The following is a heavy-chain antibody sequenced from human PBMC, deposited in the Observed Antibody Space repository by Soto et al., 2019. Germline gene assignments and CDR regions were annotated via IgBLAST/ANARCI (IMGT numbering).Heavy chain of an antibody. J-gene: IGHJ6*02. CDR1: GFTFSSYG. Sequence: QVQLMESGGSVLQPGRSLRLSCAASGFTFSSYGMHWVRQAPGKGLEWVTIISNDGSIQYYGDSVKGRITVSRDNSKNTLFLEMNSLTAEDTATYYCAKDRRDSSGTCSRCFGMDVWGQGTTVTVSS. CDR2: ISNDGSIQ. V-gene: IGHV3-30*18. CDR3: AKDRRDSSGTCSRCFGMDV. D-gene: IGHD3-22*01.